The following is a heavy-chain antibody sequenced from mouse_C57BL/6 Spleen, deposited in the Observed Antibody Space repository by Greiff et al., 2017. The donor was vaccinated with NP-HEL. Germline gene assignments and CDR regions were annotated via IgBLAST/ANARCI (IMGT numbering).Heavy chain of an antibody. CDR3: ARTSSSWN. J-gene: IGHJ2*01. Sequence: QVQLQQSGPELVKPGASVEISCKASGYAFSSSWMNWVKQRPGKGLEWIGRIYPGDGDTNYNGKFKGKATLTADKSSSTAYMQLSSLTSEDSAVYFCARTSSSWNWGQGTTLTVSS. V-gene: IGHV1-82*01. CDR1: GYAFSSSW. CDR2: IYPGDGDT.